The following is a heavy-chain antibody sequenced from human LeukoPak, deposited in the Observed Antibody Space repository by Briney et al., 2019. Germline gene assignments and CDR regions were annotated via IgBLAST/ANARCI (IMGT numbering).Heavy chain of an antibody. V-gene: IGHV3-9*01. CDR2: ISWNSASI. CDR3: AKDKGWEQPYYMDV. Sequence: GGSLRLSCAASGFTFSSYGMHWVRQAPGKGLEWVSGISWNSASIGYADSVKGRFTISRDSAKNSLYLQMNSLRAEDTALYYCAKDKGWEQPYYMDVWGKGTTVTISS. D-gene: IGHD1-26*01. J-gene: IGHJ6*03. CDR1: GFTFSSYG.